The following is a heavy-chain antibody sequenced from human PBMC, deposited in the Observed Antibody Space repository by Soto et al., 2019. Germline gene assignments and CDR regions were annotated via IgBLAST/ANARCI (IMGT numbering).Heavy chain of an antibody. V-gene: IGHV3-33*01. CDR1: GFTFSSYG. CDR2: IWYDGTNK. D-gene: IGHD1-26*01. Sequence: GGSLRLSCAASGFTFSSYGMHWVRQAPGKGLEWVAVIWYDGTNKYYADSVKGRFTISRDNSKNTLFLQMNSLRAEDTAVYYCARFYSGSYYYFDYWGQGXLVTVSS. CDR3: ARFYSGSYYYFDY. J-gene: IGHJ4*02.